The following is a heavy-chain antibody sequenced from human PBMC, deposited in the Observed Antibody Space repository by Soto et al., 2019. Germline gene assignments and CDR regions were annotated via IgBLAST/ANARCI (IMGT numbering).Heavy chain of an antibody. D-gene: IGHD3-9*01. Sequence: GESLKISCKGSGYSFTKYWIGWVRQMPGKGLEWMAIIYPDESDTKYSPSFQGQVTISADKSISTAYLQWSSLKASDTAMYYCARHGVGDILTGQPDYWGQGTLVTVSS. V-gene: IGHV5-51*01. J-gene: IGHJ4*02. CDR1: GYSFTKYW. CDR2: IYPDESDT. CDR3: ARHGVGDILTGQPDY.